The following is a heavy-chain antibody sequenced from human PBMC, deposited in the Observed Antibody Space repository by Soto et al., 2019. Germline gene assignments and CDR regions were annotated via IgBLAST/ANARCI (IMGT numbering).Heavy chain of an antibody. CDR1: GYSFTSYW. CDR2: IYPGDSDT. V-gene: IGHV5-51*01. Sequence: TGESLKISCKGSGYSFTSYWIGWVRQMPGKGLEWMGIIYPGDSDTRYSPSFQGQVTISADKSISTAYLQWSSLKASDTAMYYCARLAVPAQTYYYYYYGMDVWGQGTTVTVSS. D-gene: IGHD2-2*01. CDR3: ARLAVPAQTYYYYYYGMDV. J-gene: IGHJ6*02.